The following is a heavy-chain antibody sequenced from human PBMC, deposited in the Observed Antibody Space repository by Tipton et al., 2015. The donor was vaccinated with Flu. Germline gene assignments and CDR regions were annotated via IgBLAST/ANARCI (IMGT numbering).Heavy chain of an antibody. D-gene: IGHD1-14*01. J-gene: IGHJ6*03. CDR3: GRGGVMNYNHYMDV. CDR1: GGSFSSYA. V-gene: IGHV1-69*06. CDR2: IIPIFGTA. Sequence: QVQLVQSGPEVKKPGSSVKVSCEASGGSFSSYAITWVRQAPGQGLEWMGGIIPIFGTADYARKFQGRVTITADKRSIAYMELRGVGSDDTAVYYWGRGGVMNYNHYMDVWGKGATVTVSS.